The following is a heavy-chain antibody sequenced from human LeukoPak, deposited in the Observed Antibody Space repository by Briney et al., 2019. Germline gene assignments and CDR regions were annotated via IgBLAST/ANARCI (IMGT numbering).Heavy chain of an antibody. CDR3: ARHVGAQRWLQPFDY. Sequence: SETLSLTCPVSGGSISSSSYYWGWIRQPPGKGLEWIGSIYYSGSTYYNPSLKSRVTISVDTSKNQFSLKLSSVTAADTAVYYCARHVGAQRWLQPFDYWGQGTLVTVSS. D-gene: IGHD5-24*01. J-gene: IGHJ4*02. V-gene: IGHV4-39*01. CDR2: IYYSGST. CDR1: GGSISSSSYY.